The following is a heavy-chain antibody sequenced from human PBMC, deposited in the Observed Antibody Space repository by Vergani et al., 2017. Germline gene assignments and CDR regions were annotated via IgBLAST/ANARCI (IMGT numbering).Heavy chain of an antibody. V-gene: IGHV4-59*11. CDR1: FYSIRNLY. Sequence: QVQLQESGPGLVKSSETLSLTCSVSFYSIRNLYCNWIRQPPVKGLEWIGSIHYSENTNYNPSLKTLVTISVDTSKNQFSLTLTSLTAADTAVYYCASDTHSGQRADRWGQGILVTVTS. CDR2: IHYSENT. D-gene: IGHD6-19*01. CDR3: ASDTHSGQRADR. J-gene: IGHJ5*02.